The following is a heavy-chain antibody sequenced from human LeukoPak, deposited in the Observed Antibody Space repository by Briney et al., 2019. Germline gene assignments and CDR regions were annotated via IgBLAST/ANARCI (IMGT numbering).Heavy chain of an antibody. D-gene: IGHD6-19*01. Sequence: SETLSLTCTVSGGSISSSRYYWGWIRQPPGKGLEWIGSIYYSGSTYYNPSLKSRVTISVDTSKNQFSLKLSSVTAADTAVYYCARHLAGTFNYWGQGTLVTVSS. CDR1: GGSISSSRYY. CDR3: ARHLAGTFNY. V-gene: IGHV4-39*01. J-gene: IGHJ4*02. CDR2: IYYSGST.